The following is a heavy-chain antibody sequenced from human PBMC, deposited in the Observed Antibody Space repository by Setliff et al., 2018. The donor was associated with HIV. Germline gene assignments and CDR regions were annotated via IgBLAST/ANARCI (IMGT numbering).Heavy chain of an antibody. CDR2: IHYSGSS. J-gene: IGHJ6*03. D-gene: IGHD3-3*01. CDR1: GYSISSSNW. Sequence: SETLSLTCAVSGYSISSSNWWGWIRQPPGKGLEWIGYIHYSGSSNYNPSLKSRVSISVDTSKKQVSLRLNSVTAADTAVYYCARGLSIFGVATPGFYSFMDVWGKGTTVTVSS. V-gene: IGHV4-28*03. CDR3: ARGLSIFGVATPGFYSFMDV.